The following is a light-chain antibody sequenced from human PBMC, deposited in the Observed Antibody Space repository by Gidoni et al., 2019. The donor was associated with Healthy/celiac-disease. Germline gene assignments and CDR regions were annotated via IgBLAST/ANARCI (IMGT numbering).Light chain of an antibody. CDR1: NIGSKN. CDR2: RDS. J-gene: IGLJ2*01. Sequence: SYELTQPLSVSVALGQTARITCGGNNIGSKNVHWYQQKPGQAPLLVIYRDSNRPSGIPERFSGSNSGNTATLTISRAQAGDEADYDCQVWDSSTVVFGGGTKLTVL. CDR3: QVWDSSTVV. V-gene: IGLV3-9*01.